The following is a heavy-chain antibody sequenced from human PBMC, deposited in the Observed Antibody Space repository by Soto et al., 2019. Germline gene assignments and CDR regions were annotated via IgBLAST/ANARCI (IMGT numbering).Heavy chain of an antibody. CDR3: ARGGYCSGGSCYSELYYYYYMDV. J-gene: IGHJ6*03. Sequence: GASVKVSCKASGYTFTSYCISWVRQAPGQGLEWMGWISAYNGNTNYAQKLQGRVTMTTDTSTSTAYMELRSLRSDDTAVYYCARGGYCSGGSCYSELYYYYYMDVWGKGTTVTVSS. V-gene: IGHV1-18*01. D-gene: IGHD2-15*01. CDR2: ISAYNGNT. CDR1: GYTFTSYC.